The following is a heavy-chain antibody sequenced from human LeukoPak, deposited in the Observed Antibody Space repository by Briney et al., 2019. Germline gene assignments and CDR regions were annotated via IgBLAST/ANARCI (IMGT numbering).Heavy chain of an antibody. Sequence: GGSLRLSCAASGFTFSSYSMNWVRQAPGKGLEWVSSISSSSSYIYYADSVKGRFTISRDNAKNSLYLQMNSLRAEDTAVYYCARDKEDFWSGYYFTGAYWGQGTLVTVSS. CDR1: GFTFSSYS. CDR2: ISSSSSYI. CDR3: ARDKEDFWSGYYFTGAY. J-gene: IGHJ4*02. V-gene: IGHV3-21*01. D-gene: IGHD3-3*01.